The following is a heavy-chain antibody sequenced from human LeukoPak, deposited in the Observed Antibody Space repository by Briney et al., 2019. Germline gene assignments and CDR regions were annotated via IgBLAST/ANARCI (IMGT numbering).Heavy chain of an antibody. CDR1: GFTFNNAW. D-gene: IGHD2-2*01. CDR2: IKSKIDGGTT. CDR3: AREGSSTSN. J-gene: IGHJ4*02. Sequence: GGSLRLSCAASGFTFNNAWMSWVRQAPGKGLEWVGRIKSKIDGGTTDYAAPVKGRFSISRDDSKNTVYLQMNSLKTEDTAVYYCAREGSSTSNWGQGTLVTVSS. V-gene: IGHV3-15*01.